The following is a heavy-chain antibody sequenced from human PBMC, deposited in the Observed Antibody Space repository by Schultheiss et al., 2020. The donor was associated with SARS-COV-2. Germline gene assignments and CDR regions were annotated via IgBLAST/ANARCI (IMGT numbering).Heavy chain of an antibody. D-gene: IGHD2-2*01. J-gene: IGHJ4*02. Sequence: GGSLRLSCAASGFTFGSYAMSWVRQAPGKGLEWVSGIGSDGSAIYYGGSVEGRFTISRDNAKNSLYLQMNSLRAEDTAVYYCARDRCSNTNCYFDSWGQGTLVTVSS. V-gene: IGHV3-23*01. CDR2: IGSDGSAI. CDR1: GFTFGSYA. CDR3: ARDRCSNTNCYFDS.